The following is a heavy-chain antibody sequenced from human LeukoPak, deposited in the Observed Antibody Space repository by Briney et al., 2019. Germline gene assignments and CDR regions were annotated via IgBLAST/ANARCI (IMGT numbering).Heavy chain of an antibody. D-gene: IGHD2-2*01. Sequence: GGSLRLSCAASGFTVTNNYMSWVRQAPGKGLEWVSVIYAGGTTSYADSVKGRFTISRDSSKNTLYLQMNSLRAGDTAVYYCARGSCSSSSCYERLNGLDVWGQGTPVTVSS. J-gene: IGHJ6*02. V-gene: IGHV3-66*01. CDR2: IYAGGTT. CDR3: ARGSCSSSSCYERLNGLDV. CDR1: GFTVTNNY.